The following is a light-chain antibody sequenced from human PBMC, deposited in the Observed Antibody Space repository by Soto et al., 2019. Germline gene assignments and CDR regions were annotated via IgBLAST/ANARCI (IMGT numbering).Light chain of an antibody. Sequence: EIVLTQSPGTLSLSPGERATLSCRASQSVSSSFLAWYQQKPGQAPRLLIYGASNRATGIPDRFSGSGSWTDFTLTRSRLEPEDFAVYYCQQDVTSPWAFGQGNKVAIE. V-gene: IGKV3-20*01. CDR1: QSVSSSF. J-gene: IGKJ1*01. CDR3: QQDVTSPWA. CDR2: GAS.